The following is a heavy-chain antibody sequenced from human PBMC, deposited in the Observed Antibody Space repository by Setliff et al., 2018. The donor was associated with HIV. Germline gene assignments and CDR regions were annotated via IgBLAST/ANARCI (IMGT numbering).Heavy chain of an antibody. Sequence: PSETLSLTCTVSGGSISRHTYNWGWIRQPPGKGLEWIGSIFYSGSTYYNPSLKSRVTISVDTSKNQFSLKLTSVTAADTAVYYCARALIDDYKPFDYWGHGTLVTVSS. J-gene: IGHJ4*01. D-gene: IGHD4-4*01. CDR3: ARALIDDYKPFDY. CDR2: IFYSGST. V-gene: IGHV4-39*01. CDR1: GGSISRHTYN.